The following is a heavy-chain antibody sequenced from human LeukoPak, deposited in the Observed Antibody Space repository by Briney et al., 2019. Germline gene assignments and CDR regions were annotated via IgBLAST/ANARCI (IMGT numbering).Heavy chain of an antibody. D-gene: IGHD6-19*01. CDR1: GFTFSSNW. CDR2: ISYDGSTK. CDR3: AKDSGIAMTGTFNWFDP. V-gene: IGHV3-30*18. J-gene: IGHJ5*02. Sequence: PGGSLRLSCAASGFTFSSNWMSWVRQAPGKGLEWVALISYDGSTKYYADSVKGRFTISRDNSKNTLYLQMNSLRAEDTAVYYCAKDSGIAMTGTFNWFDPWGQGTLVTVSS.